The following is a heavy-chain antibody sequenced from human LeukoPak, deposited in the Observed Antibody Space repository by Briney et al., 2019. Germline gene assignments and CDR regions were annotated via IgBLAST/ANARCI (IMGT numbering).Heavy chain of an antibody. D-gene: IGHD2-8*01. V-gene: IGHV1-69*02. CDR2: IIRILGIA. CDR3: AAKYCTNGVCYGAFDI. CDR1: GGTFSSYT. Sequence: SVRVSCKASGGTFSSYTISWVRQAPGQGLEWMGRIIRILGIANYAQKFQGRVTITADKSTSTAYMELSSLRSEDTAVYYCAAKYCTNGVCYGAFDIWGQGTMVTVSS. J-gene: IGHJ3*02.